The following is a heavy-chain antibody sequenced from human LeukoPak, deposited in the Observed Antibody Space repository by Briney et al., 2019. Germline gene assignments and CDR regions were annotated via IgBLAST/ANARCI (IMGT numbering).Heavy chain of an antibody. D-gene: IGHD3-10*01. CDR1: GGSISIYY. Sequence: PSHTLSLTCTVAGGSISIYYWGWIRQPPGKGLEWIGYIYYSGSTNYNPSLKSRVTISVDTSKNQFSLKLSSVTAAATAVYYCARTMVRGVTPEYYMEVWGKGTTVTVSS. V-gene: IGHV4-59*08. CDR3: ARTMVRGVTPEYYMEV. CDR2: IYYSGST. J-gene: IGHJ6*03.